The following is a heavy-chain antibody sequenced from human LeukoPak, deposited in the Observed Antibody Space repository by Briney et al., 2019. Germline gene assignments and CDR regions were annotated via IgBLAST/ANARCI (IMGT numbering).Heavy chain of an antibody. J-gene: IGHJ4*02. CDR3: ATKQWLAPPPDS. CDR1: GFTFSKYW. CDR2: INTDGTVT. Sequence: GGSLRLSCAASGFTFSKYWMLWVRQAPGKGLESVSRINTDGTVTTYADSVKGRFTVSRDNADDTMFLQMNSVRGEDTAVYYCATKQWLAPPPDSWGQGTPVTVSS. D-gene: IGHD6-19*01. V-gene: IGHV3-74*01.